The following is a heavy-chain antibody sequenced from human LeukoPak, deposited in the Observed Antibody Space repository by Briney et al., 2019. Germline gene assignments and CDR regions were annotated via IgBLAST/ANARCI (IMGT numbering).Heavy chain of an antibody. Sequence: GGSLRLSCAASGFTFSTYSINWVHQAPGKGLEWVSSPSSSSSYIYYADSVKGRFTISRDNAKNSLYLQMNSLRAEDTAVYYCARDLMGIAYRGAFYYWGQGTPVTVSS. CDR2: PSSSSSYI. V-gene: IGHV3-21*04. CDR3: ARDLMGIAYRGAFYY. CDR1: GFTFSTYS. J-gene: IGHJ4*02. D-gene: IGHD6-13*01.